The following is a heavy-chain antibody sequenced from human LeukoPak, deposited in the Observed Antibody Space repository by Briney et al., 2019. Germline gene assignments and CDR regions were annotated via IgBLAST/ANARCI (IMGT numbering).Heavy chain of an antibody. CDR1: GGSISPYF. V-gene: IGHV4-59*08. J-gene: IGHJ4*02. Sequence: SETLSLTCTVSGGSISPYFWSWLRQPPGKGLEWIAYIHNSGSTNYNPSLNSRLTISIDVSKNQVSLKLTSVTAADTAVYYCARPANSYGSQTYPLDYWGQGTLVTVSS. D-gene: IGHD3-10*01. CDR2: IHNSGST. CDR3: ARPANSYGSQTYPLDY.